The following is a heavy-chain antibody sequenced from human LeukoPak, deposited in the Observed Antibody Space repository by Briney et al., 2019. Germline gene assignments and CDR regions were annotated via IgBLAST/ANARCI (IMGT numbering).Heavy chain of an antibody. Sequence: GASVKVSCKASGYTFTGYYMHWVRQAPGQGLEWMGWINPNSGGTNYAQKFQGRVTMTRGTSISTAYMELSRLRPDATAVFCCARDLGGVATTLLLTGGDYWGQGTLVTVSS. V-gene: IGHV1-2*02. D-gene: IGHD3-9*01. J-gene: IGHJ4*02. CDR3: ARDLGGVATTLLLTGGDY. CDR1: GYTFTGYY. CDR2: INPNSGGT.